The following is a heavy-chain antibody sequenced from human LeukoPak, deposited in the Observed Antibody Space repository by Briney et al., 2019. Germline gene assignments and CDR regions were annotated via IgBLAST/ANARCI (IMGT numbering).Heavy chain of an antibody. CDR2: MKAGNGKT. J-gene: IGHJ4*02. Sequence: ASVTVSCKASGYTFTSYAMNWVRQAPGQRREGMGWMKAGNGKTKYSRKFHGRVTITRDTSASTAYMELSSLRSEDTAVYYCARRSVDSYEIFDYWGQGTLVTVSS. CDR3: ARRSVDSYEIFDY. V-gene: IGHV1-3*01. D-gene: IGHD5-18*01. CDR1: GYTFTSYA.